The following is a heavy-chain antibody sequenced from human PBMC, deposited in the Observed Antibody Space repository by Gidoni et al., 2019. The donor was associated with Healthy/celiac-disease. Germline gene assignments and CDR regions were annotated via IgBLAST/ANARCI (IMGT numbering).Heavy chain of an antibody. D-gene: IGHD3-3*01. Sequence: QVQLVESGGGVVQPGRSLRLSCAASGFPFSSYAMHWVRQAQGKGLEWVAVISYDGSNKYYADSVKGRFTISRDNSKNTLDLQMNSLRAEDTAVYYCAREGGPYYDFWSGYYSGGVFDIWGQGTMVTVSS. V-gene: IGHV3-30*01. J-gene: IGHJ3*02. CDR1: GFPFSSYA. CDR3: AREGGPYYDFWSGYYSGGVFDI. CDR2: ISYDGSNK.